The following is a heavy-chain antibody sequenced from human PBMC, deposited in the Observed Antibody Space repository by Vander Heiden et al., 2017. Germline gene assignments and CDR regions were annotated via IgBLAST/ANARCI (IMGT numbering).Heavy chain of an antibody. CDR1: GFTFNNAW. Sequence: EVQLVESGGGLVKPGGSLRLSCAVSGFTFNNAWMSWVRQAPGKGLEWVGRIKSKTDGGTTDYAAPVKGRFTISRDESKNTLYLQMNSLKIEDTAVYYCTTGGPPPLGPELDYWGQGTLVTVSS. V-gene: IGHV3-15*01. CDR3: TTGGPPPLGPELDY. J-gene: IGHJ4*02. CDR2: IKSKTDGGTT.